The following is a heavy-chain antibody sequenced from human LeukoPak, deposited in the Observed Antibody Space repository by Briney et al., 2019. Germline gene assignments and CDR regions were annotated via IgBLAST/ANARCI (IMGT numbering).Heavy chain of an antibody. CDR1: GGTFSSYA. D-gene: IGHD3-22*01. Sequence: SVKVSCKASGGTFSSYAISWVRQAPGQGLEWMGGIIPIFGTANYAQKFQGRVTITADESTSTAYMELSSLRSEDTAVYYCARDRDYYDSSGYSFYFDYWGQGTLVTVSS. CDR2: IIPIFGTA. V-gene: IGHV1-69*13. J-gene: IGHJ4*02. CDR3: ARDRDYYDSSGYSFYFDY.